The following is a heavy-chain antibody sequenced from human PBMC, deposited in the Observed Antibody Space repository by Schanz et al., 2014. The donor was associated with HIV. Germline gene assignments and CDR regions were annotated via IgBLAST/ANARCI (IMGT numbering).Heavy chain of an antibody. V-gene: IGHV1-69*06. CDR3: AREMTYDDPFQSGMDV. J-gene: IGHJ6*02. CDR2: IIPLSGTP. D-gene: IGHD1-1*01. Sequence: QVQLVQSGAEVKKPGSSVKVSCKASGGTFSIYTISWVRQAPGQGLEWMGGIIPLSGTPFYADKFQGRVAITADKSTGTVYMEVGSLTSEDTAVYFCAREMTYDDPFQSGMDVWGQGTTVSVSS. CDR1: GGTFSIYT.